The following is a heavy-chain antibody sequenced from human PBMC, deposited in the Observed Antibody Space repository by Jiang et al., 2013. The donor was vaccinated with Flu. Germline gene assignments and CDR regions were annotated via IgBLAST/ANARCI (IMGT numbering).Heavy chain of an antibody. Sequence: GPGLVKPSGTLSLTCTVSGGSISSGNWWSWVRQPAGKGLERIGEIYHTGNTDYNPSLRSRVTMSVDKSKNQFSLNLSSVTAADTAVYYCARVPGGAYANDLWGQGTLVTVSS. CDR2: IYHTGNT. CDR3: ARVPGGAYANDL. V-gene: IGHV4-4*02. J-gene: IGHJ4*02. D-gene: IGHD2-2*01. CDR1: GGSISSGNW.